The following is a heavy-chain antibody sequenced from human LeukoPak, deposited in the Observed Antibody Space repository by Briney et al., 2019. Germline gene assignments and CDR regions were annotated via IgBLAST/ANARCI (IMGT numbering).Heavy chain of an antibody. Sequence: GASVNVSCKASGGTFSSYAISWVRQAPGQGLEWMGGIIPIFGTANYAQKFQGRVTITADESTSTAYMELSSLRSEDTAVYYCARSGDGPGGYYIDYYFDYWGQGTLVTVSS. CDR1: GGTFSSYA. J-gene: IGHJ4*02. CDR2: IIPIFGTA. CDR3: ARSGDGPGGYYIDYYFDY. V-gene: IGHV1-69*13. D-gene: IGHD3-10*01.